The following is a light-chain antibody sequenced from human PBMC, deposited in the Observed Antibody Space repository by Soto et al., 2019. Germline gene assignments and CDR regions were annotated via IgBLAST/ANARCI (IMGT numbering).Light chain of an antibody. CDR3: SSYEGSNWYV. CDR1: NSDVGGYNY. J-gene: IGLJ1*01. Sequence: QSVLTQPASVSGSPGQSITISCTGTNSDVGGYNYVSWYQQYPGKAPKLIIYEVNERPSGVPDRFSGSKSGNTASLTVSGLQTADEDDYYCSSYEGSNWYVFGTGTKVTVL. CDR2: EVN. V-gene: IGLV2-8*01.